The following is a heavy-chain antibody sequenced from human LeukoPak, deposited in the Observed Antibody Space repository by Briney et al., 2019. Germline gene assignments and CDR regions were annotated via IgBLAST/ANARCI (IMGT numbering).Heavy chain of an antibody. CDR3: AKGGIPAGPGY. CDR2: LSASAITT. CDR1: GFTFNYYA. D-gene: IGHD6-13*01. V-gene: IGHV3-23*01. Sequence: GGSLRLSCAASGFTFNYYAMSWVRQAPGKGLEWVSSLSASAITTYYAASVKGRFTISRDNSKNTLYLQMNSLRAEDTAVYYCAKGGIPAGPGYWGQGTLVTVSS. J-gene: IGHJ4*02.